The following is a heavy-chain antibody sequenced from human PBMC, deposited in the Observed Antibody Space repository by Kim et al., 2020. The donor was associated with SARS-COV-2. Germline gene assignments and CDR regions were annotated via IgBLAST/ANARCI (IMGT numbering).Heavy chain of an antibody. D-gene: IGHD2-2*01. CDR3: ARGRPSDIVVVPAAASFDY. CDR1: GGSFSGYY. CDR2: INHSGST. Sequence: SETLSLTCAVYGGSFSGYYWSWIRQPPGKGLEWIGEINHSGSTNYNPSLKSRVTISVDTSKNQFSLKLSSVTAADTAVYYCARGRPSDIVVVPAAASFDYWGQGTLVTVSS. V-gene: IGHV4-34*01. J-gene: IGHJ4*02.